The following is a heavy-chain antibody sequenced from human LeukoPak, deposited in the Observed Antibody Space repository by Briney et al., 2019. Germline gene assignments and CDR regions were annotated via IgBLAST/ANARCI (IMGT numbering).Heavy chain of an antibody. D-gene: IGHD1-1*01. J-gene: IGHJ4*02. V-gene: IGHV3-15*01. Sequence: GGSLRLSCAASGFTFSNAWMSWVRQAPGKGLEWIGRIKSKTDGGTTDYAAPVKGRSTISRDDSTDTQYLQLNSLKTEDTAIYYCTTDPRNGYYFDYWGQGTLVTVSS. CDR3: TTDPRNGYYFDY. CDR1: GFTFSNAW. CDR2: IKSKTDGGTT.